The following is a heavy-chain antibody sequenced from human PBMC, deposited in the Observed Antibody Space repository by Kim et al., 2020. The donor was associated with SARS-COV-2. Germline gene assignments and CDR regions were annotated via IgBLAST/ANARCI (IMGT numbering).Heavy chain of an antibody. CDR2: INHSGST. Sequence: SETLSLTCAVYGGSFSGYYWSWIRQPPGKGLEWIGEINHSGSTNYNPSLKSRVTISVDTSKNQFSLKLSSVTAADTAVYYCARGDRCSSTSCNMYYYYY. D-gene: IGHD2-2*01. CDR3: ARGDRCSSTSCNMYYYYY. V-gene: IGHV4-34*01. J-gene: IGHJ6*03. CDR1: GGSFSGYY.